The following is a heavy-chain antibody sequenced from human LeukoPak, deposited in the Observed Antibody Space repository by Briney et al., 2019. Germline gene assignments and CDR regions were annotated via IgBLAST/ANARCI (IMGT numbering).Heavy chain of an antibody. Sequence: GGSLRLSCAASGFTFSSYAMSWVRQAPGKGLEWVSAISGSGGSTYYADSVKGRFTISRDNSKNTLYLQMKSLRAEDTAVYYCAKDPLMYTSSSKPNYFDYWGQGILVTVSS. J-gene: IGHJ4*02. D-gene: IGHD6-6*01. CDR3: AKDPLMYTSSSKPNYFDY. V-gene: IGHV3-23*01. CDR1: GFTFSSYA. CDR2: ISGSGGST.